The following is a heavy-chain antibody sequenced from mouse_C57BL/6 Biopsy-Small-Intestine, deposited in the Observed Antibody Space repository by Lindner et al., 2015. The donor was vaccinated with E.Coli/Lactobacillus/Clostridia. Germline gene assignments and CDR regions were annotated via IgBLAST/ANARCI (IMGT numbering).Heavy chain of an antibody. D-gene: IGHD4-1*01. CDR3: ARRLGPYAMDY. CDR1: GYTFTDYY. Sequence: VQLQESGPELVKPGDSVKMSCKASGYTFTDYYMDWVKQSHGKSLEWIGYIYPKNGGTSYNQKLKGKATLTVDKSSSTAYMELHSLTSEDSAVYYCARRLGPYAMDYWGQGTSVTVSS. J-gene: IGHJ4*01. V-gene: IGHV1-34*02. CDR2: IYPKNGGT.